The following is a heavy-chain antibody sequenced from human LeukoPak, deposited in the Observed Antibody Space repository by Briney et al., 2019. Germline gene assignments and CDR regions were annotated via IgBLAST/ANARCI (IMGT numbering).Heavy chain of an antibody. V-gene: IGHV4-34*01. J-gene: IGHJ4*02. Sequence: SETLSLTCAVYGGSFSGYYWSWIRQPPGKGLEWSGEINHSGSTNYNPSLKRRVTISVDTSKNKFSMKLSPVTAAHTAVYYCASDLGSTSVRDYFDHWGQGTLVTVSS. D-gene: IGHD6-13*01. CDR2: INHSGST. CDR3: ASDLGSTSVRDYFDH. CDR1: GGSFSGYY.